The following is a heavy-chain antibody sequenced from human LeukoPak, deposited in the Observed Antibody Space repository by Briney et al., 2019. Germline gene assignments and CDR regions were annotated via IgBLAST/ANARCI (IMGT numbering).Heavy chain of an antibody. Sequence: TSQTPSLTCAISGDSVSSNSATWNWIRQSPSRGLEWLGRTYYRSKWHYDYAVSVKSRITFNPDTSKNQFSLQLKSVTPEDTAVYYCAGARDTAMTSWGQGTLVTVS. J-gene: IGHJ4*02. CDR3: AGARDTAMTS. CDR2: TYYRSKWHY. D-gene: IGHD5-18*01. CDR1: GDSVSSNSAT. V-gene: IGHV6-1*01.